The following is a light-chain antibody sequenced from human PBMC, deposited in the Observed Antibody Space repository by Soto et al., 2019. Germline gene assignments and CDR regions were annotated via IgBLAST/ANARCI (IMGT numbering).Light chain of an antibody. CDR1: QSVSSY. V-gene: IGKV3-20*01. Sequence: EIVMTRSRATVSVSPGERATLSFRASQSVSSYLAWYQQKPGQAPRLLISGASTRATGIPDRFSGSGSGTDFTLTISRLEPEDFAVYYCQHYGSSATFGQGTKVDIK. J-gene: IGKJ1*01. CDR2: GAS. CDR3: QHYGSSAT.